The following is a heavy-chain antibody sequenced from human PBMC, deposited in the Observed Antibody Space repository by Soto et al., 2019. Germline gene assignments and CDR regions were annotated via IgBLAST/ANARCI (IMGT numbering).Heavy chain of an antibody. V-gene: IGHV1-18*01. CDR3: ASFSSSGSRYDY. Sequence: GASVKVSCKSSVYTFTSYGISWVRQAPGQGLEWMGWISAYNGNTNYAQKLQGRVTMTTDTSTSTAYMELRSLRSDDTAVYYCASFSSSGSRYDYWGQGTLVTVSS. J-gene: IGHJ4*02. CDR2: ISAYNGNT. CDR1: VYTFTSYG. D-gene: IGHD3-22*01.